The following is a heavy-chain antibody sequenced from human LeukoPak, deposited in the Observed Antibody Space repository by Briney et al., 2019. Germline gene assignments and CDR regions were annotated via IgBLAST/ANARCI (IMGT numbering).Heavy chain of an antibody. V-gene: IGHV1-2*02. CDR3: ARAFVPDY. CDR2: INPNSGGT. J-gene: IGHJ4*02. CDR1: GYTFTGYY. D-gene: IGHD3-16*02. Sequence: GASVNVYCKASGYTFTGYYMHWVRQAPGQGLEWMGWINPNSGGTNYAQKFQGRVTMARDTSISTAYMELSRLRSDDTAVYYCARAFVPDYWGQGTLVTVSS.